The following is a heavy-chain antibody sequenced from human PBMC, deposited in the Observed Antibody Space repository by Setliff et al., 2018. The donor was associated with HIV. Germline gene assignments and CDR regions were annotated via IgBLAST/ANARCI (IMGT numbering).Heavy chain of an antibody. CDR1: GFSFEDYA. CDR3: ARPTNIDTLYYGSQTFYMYYYGLDV. CDR2: ISWNSGSI. J-gene: IGHJ6*02. Sequence: GGSLRLSCVASGFSFEDYAMHWVRRGPGKGLEWVSGISWNSGSIGYADSVKGRFTISRDNAKNSLYLEMNSLRTEDTAVYFCARPTNIDTLYYGSQTFYMYYYGLDVWGQGTTVTVSS. V-gene: IGHV3-9*01. D-gene: IGHD1-26*01.